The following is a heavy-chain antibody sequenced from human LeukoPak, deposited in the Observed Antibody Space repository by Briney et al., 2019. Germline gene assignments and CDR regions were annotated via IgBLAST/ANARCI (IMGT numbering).Heavy chain of an antibody. CDR1: GNTFTGNF. J-gene: IGHJ5*02. CDR2: INPNSGET. CDR3: ARGRIIAVAGTDWFDP. D-gene: IGHD6-19*01. V-gene: IGHV1-2*02. Sequence: ASVKVSCKASGNTFTGNFMHWLRQAPGQGREWMGWINPNSGETNYAQNFQGRVTMTRDTSITTAYMELSRLTSGDTAVYYCARGRIIAVAGTDWFDPWGQGTLVTVSS.